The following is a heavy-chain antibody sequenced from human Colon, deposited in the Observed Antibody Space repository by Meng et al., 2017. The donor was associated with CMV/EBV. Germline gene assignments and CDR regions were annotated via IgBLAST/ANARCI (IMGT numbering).Heavy chain of an antibody. Sequence: FSLSTSGVSVCCVRQPPGQALAWLALVSWDDAKRYSPSLRRTLTITKDTSTTQVVFTMSHLDPVDTATYPCVFSLDDPRRSSYYFDQWRQGTLVTVSS. V-gene: IGHV2-5*02. CDR2: VSWDDAK. CDR1: FSLSTSGVS. D-gene: IGHD3-10*01. CDR3: VFSLDDPRRSSYYFDQ. J-gene: IGHJ4*02.